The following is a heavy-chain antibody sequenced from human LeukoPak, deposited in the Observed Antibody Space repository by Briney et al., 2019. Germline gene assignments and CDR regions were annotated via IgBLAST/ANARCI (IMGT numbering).Heavy chain of an antibody. D-gene: IGHD1-26*01. Sequence: GASVKVSCKASGYTFTGYYMHWVRQAPGQGLEWRGIINPIGSKIYYAQQFQGRVPMTRDMSKSTVYMELRSLRSEDTAVYYCARYRSDAGEPDNWFDLWGQGTLVSVSS. V-gene: IGHV1-46*01. CDR1: GYTFTGYY. J-gene: IGHJ5*02. CDR2: INPIGSKI. CDR3: ARYRSDAGEPDNWFDL.